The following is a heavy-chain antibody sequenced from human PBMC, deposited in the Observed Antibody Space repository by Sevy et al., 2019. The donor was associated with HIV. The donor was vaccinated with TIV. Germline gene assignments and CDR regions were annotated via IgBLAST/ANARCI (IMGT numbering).Heavy chain of an antibody. Sequence: GGSLRLSCAASGFSFDDYAMHWVRQAPGKGLEWVSLVTWDGGATYYANSVKGRFTISRDNSKNSLYLQMNSLRTEDTALYYCARDREYSGYDAFDNWGQGTLVTVSS. V-gene: IGHV3-43D*04. J-gene: IGHJ4*02. CDR2: VTWDGGAT. CDR3: ARDREYSGYDAFDN. CDR1: GFSFDDYA. D-gene: IGHD5-12*01.